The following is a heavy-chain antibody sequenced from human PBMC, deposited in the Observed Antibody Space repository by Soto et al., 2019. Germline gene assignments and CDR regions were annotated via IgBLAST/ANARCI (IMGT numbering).Heavy chain of an antibody. CDR2: ISYDGSNK. CDR1: GFTFSSYG. D-gene: IGHD3-9*01. Sequence: GGSLRLSCAASGFTFSSYGMHWVRQAPGKGLEWVAVISYDGSNKYYADSVKGRFTISRDNSKNTLYLQMNSLRAEDTAVYYCAKDRTPGSRYMGYYYYYMDVWGKGTTVTVSS. CDR3: AKDRTPGSRYMGYYYYYMDV. J-gene: IGHJ6*03. V-gene: IGHV3-30*18.